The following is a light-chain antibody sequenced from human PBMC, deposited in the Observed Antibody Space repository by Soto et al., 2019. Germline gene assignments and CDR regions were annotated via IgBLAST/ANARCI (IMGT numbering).Light chain of an antibody. CDR1: SSNIGAGFD. V-gene: IGLV1-40*01. J-gene: IGLJ2*01. CDR2: GNN. CDR3: QSYDSKLRGVV. Sequence: QLVLTQPPSVSAAPGQRVTISCTGSSSNIGAGFDVHWYQQFPGTAPKLLIFGNNNRPSGVPDRFSGSKSGTSASLAIAGLQAEDEADYYCQSYDSKLRGVVFGGGTKVTVL.